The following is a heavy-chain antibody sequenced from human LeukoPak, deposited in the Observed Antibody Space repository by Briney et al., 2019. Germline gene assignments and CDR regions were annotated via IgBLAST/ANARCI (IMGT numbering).Heavy chain of an antibody. D-gene: IGHD3-16*01. Sequence: GGSLRLSCAASGFTFSSYAMSWVRQAPGKGLEWVSAISGSGGSTYYADSVKGRFTISRDNSKNTLYLQMNSLRAEDTAVYYCAKATTYYDYVWVDYWGQGTLVTVSS. CDR3: AKATTYYDYVWVDY. CDR1: GFTFSSYA. CDR2: ISGSGGST. V-gene: IGHV3-23*01. J-gene: IGHJ4*02.